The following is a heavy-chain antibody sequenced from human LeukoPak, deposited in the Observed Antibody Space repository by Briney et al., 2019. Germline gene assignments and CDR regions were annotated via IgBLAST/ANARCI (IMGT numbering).Heavy chain of an antibody. Sequence: PGGSLRLSCAASGFTFSSCWMSWVRQAPGKGLEWVANIKQDGSEKYYVDSVKGRFTISRDNAKNSLYLQMNSLRAEDTAVYCCASNMKYCSGGSCYITAGIDYWGQGTLVTVSS. CDR1: GFTFSSCW. J-gene: IGHJ4*02. CDR2: IKQDGSEK. CDR3: ASNMKYCSGGSCYITAGIDY. V-gene: IGHV3-7*01. D-gene: IGHD2-15*01.